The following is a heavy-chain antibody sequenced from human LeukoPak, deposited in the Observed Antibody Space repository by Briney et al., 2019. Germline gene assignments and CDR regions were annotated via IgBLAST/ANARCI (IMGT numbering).Heavy chain of an antibody. D-gene: IGHD3-9*01. J-gene: IGHJ3*01. Sequence: SETLSLTCTVSGGSISSSSYHWGWIRQPPGKGLVWNGNIYYPGSTYYNPSLKRQAAMSVDTSTNQFSVNLNSVTLADSVLYSCARQLLHYEISYGYLPDAFDLWGQGIMVTVSS. CDR3: ARQLLHYEISYGYLPDAFDL. CDR1: GGSISSSSYH. V-gene: IGHV4-39*01. CDR2: IYYPGST.